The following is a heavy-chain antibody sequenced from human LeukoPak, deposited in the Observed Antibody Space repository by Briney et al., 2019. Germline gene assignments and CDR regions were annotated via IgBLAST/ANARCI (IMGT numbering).Heavy chain of an antibody. J-gene: IGHJ4*02. CDR1: GFTFSSYS. CDR2: ISSSSSTI. CDR3: ARRKGGATILYYFDY. Sequence: GGSLRLSCAASGFTFSSYSMNWVRQAPGKGLEWVSYISSSSSTIYYADSVKGRFTISRDNAKNSLYLQTNSLRDEDTAVYYCARRKGGATILYYFDYWGQGTLVAVSS. D-gene: IGHD1-26*01. V-gene: IGHV3-48*02.